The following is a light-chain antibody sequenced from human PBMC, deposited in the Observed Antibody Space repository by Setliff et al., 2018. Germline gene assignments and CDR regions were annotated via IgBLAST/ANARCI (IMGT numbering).Light chain of an antibody. Sequence: ALTQPASVSGSPGQSITISCTGTGTYNYVSWYQQHPGKAPQLIIYDVTNRPSGVSNRFSASKSGNTASLTISGLQPEDDADYYCSSYTSNSTYVFGTGTKGTVL. V-gene: IGLV2-14*03. CDR3: SSYTSNSTYV. J-gene: IGLJ1*01. CDR1: GTYNY. CDR2: DVT.